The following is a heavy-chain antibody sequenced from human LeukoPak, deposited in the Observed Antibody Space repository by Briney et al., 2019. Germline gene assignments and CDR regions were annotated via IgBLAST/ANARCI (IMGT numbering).Heavy chain of an antibody. CDR3: ARRLENRITMVRGTLKPYFDY. D-gene: IGHD3-10*01. Sequence: SETLSLTCAVYGGSFSGYYWSWTRQPPGKGLEWIGEINHSGSTNYNPSLKSRVTISVDTSKNQFSLKLSSVTAADTAVYYCARRLENRITMVRGTLKPYFDYWGQGTLVTVSS. CDR1: GGSFSGYY. V-gene: IGHV4-34*01. CDR2: INHSGST. J-gene: IGHJ4*02.